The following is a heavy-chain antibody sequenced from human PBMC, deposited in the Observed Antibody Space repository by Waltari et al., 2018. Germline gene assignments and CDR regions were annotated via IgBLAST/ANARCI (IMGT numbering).Heavy chain of an antibody. Sequence: QLVQSGTEVKKPGESLKISCKTSGYSFNNYWIGWVRQMPGKGLEWMGIVRPENSSTRYRPAFRGQVTISADKSIIIAYLQWSSLKASDTAIYYCARHTEDDNGDDWGQGTLVTVSS. CDR2: VRPENSST. CDR3: ARHTEDDNGDD. D-gene: IGHD1-1*01. J-gene: IGHJ4*02. CDR1: GYSFNNYW. V-gene: IGHV5-51*01.